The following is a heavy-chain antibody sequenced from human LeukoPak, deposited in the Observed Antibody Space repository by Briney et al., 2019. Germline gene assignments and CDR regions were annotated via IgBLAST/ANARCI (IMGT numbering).Heavy chain of an antibody. J-gene: IGHJ4*02. CDR2: ISSSSTYI. CDR1: RVTLTSDS. Sequence: PGGSLRLSCAASRVTLTSDSMSWVRQAPGEGLEWVSSISSSSTYIYYTESVKARFTISRDNAKNSLYLQMNSLRAEDTAVYYCARGELFFDYWGQGTLVTVSS. V-gene: IGHV3-21*01. D-gene: IGHD1-26*01. CDR3: ARGELFFDY.